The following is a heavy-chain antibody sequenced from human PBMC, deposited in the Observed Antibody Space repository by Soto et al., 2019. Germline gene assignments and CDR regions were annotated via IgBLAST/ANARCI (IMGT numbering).Heavy chain of an antibody. CDR2: IIPIFGTA. V-gene: IGHV1-69*13. CDR3: ARARAITGTTPYFDY. Sequence: SVKVSCKASGGTLSCYAISWVRQAPGQGLEWMGGIIPIFGTANYAQKFQGRVTITADESTSTAYMELSSLRSEDTAVYYCARARAITGTTPYFDYWGQGTLVTVSS. J-gene: IGHJ4*02. CDR1: GGTLSCYA. D-gene: IGHD1-7*01.